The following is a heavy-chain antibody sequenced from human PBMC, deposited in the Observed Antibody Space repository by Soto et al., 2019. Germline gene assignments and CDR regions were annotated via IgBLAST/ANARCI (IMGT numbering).Heavy chain of an antibody. CDR1: GFTFSSYS. D-gene: IGHD3-9*01. V-gene: IGHV3-21*01. Sequence: PGGSLRLTCAASGFTFSSYSMNWVRQAPGKGLEWVSSISSSSSYIYYADSVKGRFTISRDSAKNSLYLQMNSLRAEDTAVYYCARESVYDILTGYYLARFDAFDIWGQGTMVTVSS. CDR2: ISSSSSYI. J-gene: IGHJ3*02. CDR3: ARESVYDILTGYYLARFDAFDI.